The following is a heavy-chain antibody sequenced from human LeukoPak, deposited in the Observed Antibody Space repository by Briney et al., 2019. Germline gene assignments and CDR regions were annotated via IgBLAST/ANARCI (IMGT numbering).Heavy chain of an antibody. J-gene: IGHJ4*02. CDR2: IYTSGST. CDR1: GGSISSYY. CDR3: ARLYSLYYFDY. D-gene: IGHD6-13*01. V-gene: IGHV4-4*09. Sequence: PSGTLSLTCTVSGGSISSYYWSWIRQPPGKGLEWIGYIYTSGSTNYNPSLKSRVTISVDTSKNQFSLKLSSVTAADTAVYYCARLYSLYYFDYWGQGTLVTVSS.